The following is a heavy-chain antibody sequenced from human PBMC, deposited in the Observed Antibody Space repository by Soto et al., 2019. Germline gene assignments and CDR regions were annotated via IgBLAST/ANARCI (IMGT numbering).Heavy chain of an antibody. D-gene: IGHD3-10*01. V-gene: IGHV1-69*02. J-gene: IGHJ4*02. Sequence: QVQLVQSGAEVRKPGSSVKVSCKASGDTFSFYSINWVRQAPGLGLEWMGRINPILSMSNYAQRFQGRVTMTADKSTSTAYMELCGLRSEDTAIYYCASSYGSGYRAFDYWGQGALVTVSS. CDR1: GDTFSFYS. CDR2: INPILSMS. CDR3: ASSYGSGYRAFDY.